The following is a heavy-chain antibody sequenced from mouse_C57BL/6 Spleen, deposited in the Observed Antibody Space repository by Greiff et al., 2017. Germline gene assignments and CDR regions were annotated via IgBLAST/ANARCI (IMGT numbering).Heavy chain of an antibody. V-gene: IGHV5-17*01. CDR2: ISSGSSTI. D-gene: IGHD1-1*01. Sequence: DVKLVESGGGLVKPGGSLKLSCAASGFTFSDYGMHWVRQAPEKGLEWVAYISSGSSTIYYADTVKGRFTISRDNAKNTLFLQMTSLRSEDTAMXYCARDIITTVAMDYWGQGTSVTVSS. J-gene: IGHJ4*01. CDR3: ARDIITTVAMDY. CDR1: GFTFSDYG.